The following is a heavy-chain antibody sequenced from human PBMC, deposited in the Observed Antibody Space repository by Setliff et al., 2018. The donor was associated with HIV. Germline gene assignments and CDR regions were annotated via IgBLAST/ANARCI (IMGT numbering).Heavy chain of an antibody. CDR2: VSYSGST. D-gene: IGHD6-13*01. J-gene: IGHJ4*02. CDR1: GGSISSHF. V-gene: IGHV4-59*11. CDR3: ARRSGAAVFYYFDY. Sequence: LSLTCTVSGGSISSHFWSWIRQPPGKGLEWIGTVSYSGSTNYNPSLKNRVAISVDTSKNQFSLKLTSVTPADTAVYYCARRSGAAVFYYFDYWGQGTLVTVSS.